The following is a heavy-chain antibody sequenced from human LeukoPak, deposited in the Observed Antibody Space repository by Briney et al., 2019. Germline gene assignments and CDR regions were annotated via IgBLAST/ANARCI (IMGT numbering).Heavy chain of an antibody. CDR1: GGSISSSSYY. CDR2: IYYSGST. CDR3: AILYSSSWYGYFDY. D-gene: IGHD6-13*01. J-gene: IGHJ4*02. Sequence: SETLSLTCTVSGGSISSSSYYWGWIRQPPGKGQEWIGSIYYSGSTYYNPSLKSRVTISVDTSKNQFSLKLSSVTAADTAVYYCAILYSSSWYGYFDYWGQGTLVTVSS. V-gene: IGHV4-39*01.